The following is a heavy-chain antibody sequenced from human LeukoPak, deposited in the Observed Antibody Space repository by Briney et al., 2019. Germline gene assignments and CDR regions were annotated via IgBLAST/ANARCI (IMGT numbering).Heavy chain of an antibody. Sequence: WETLSLTCTVSGCTISSYYWSWIRQPPGKGLEWIGNIYYSGSTNYDPCLKSRVTISVDTSKNQFSLKLSSVTAADTAVYYCARGSIAYYDMDVWGKGTTVTISS. CDR2: IYYSGST. J-gene: IGHJ6*03. CDR1: GCTISSYY. D-gene: IGHD3-22*01. V-gene: IGHV4-59*01. CDR3: ARGSIAYYDMDV.